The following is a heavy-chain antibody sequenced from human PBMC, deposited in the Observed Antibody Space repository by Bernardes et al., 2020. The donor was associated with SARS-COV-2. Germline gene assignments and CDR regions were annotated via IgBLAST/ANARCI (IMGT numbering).Heavy chain of an antibody. D-gene: IGHD6-19*01. CDR2: ISGSGGST. CDR3: AKGIAVAGILWSRVTEGHNVVDY. CDR1: GFTFSSYA. Sequence: GGSLRLSCAASGFTFSSYAMSWVRQAPGKGLEWVSAISGSGGSTYYADSVKGRFTISRDNSKNTLYLQMNSLRAEDTAVYYCAKGIAVAGILWSRVTEGHNVVDYWGQGTLVTVSS. J-gene: IGHJ4*02. V-gene: IGHV3-23*01.